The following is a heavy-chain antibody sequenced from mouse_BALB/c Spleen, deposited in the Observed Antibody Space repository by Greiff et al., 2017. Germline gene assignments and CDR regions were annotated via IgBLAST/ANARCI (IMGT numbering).Heavy chain of an antibody. CDR1: GYTFTSYW. V-gene: IGHV1-69*02. D-gene: IGHD1-1*01. CDR3: ARGSTVVAHFDY. Sequence: VQLQQPGAELVKPGAPVKLSCKASGYTFTSYWMNWVKQRPGRGLEWIGRIDPSDSETHYNQKFKDKATLTVDKSSSTAYIQLSSLTSEDSAVYYCARGSTVVAHFDYWGQGTTLTVSS. CDR2: IDPSDSET. J-gene: IGHJ2*01.